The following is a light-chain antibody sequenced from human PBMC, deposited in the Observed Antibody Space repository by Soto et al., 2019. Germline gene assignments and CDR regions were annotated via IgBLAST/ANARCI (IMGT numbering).Light chain of an antibody. CDR1: SSDIGRFKY. V-gene: IGLV2-14*03. Sequence: QSALTQPASVSGSPGQSITISCTGTSSDIGRFKYVSWYQQHPGKAPKLIIHDVSDRPSGVSNRFSGSKSGNTASLTISGLQAEDEADYYCSSYTTSSTDVFGTGTKVTVL. CDR2: DVS. J-gene: IGLJ1*01. CDR3: SSYTTSSTDV.